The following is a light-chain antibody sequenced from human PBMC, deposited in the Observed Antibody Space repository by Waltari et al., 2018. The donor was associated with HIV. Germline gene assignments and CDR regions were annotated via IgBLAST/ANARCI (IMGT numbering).Light chain of an antibody. V-gene: IGKV1-16*02. CDR1: QGTSKH. CDR2: AQS. J-gene: IGKJ4*01. Sequence: DIQMTQAPSSLSALVGDRVSITCQASQGTSKHLAWFQQNPAKTPKSLIYAQSSLQGGVPSKFSGSGSGTDFTLTISSLQPGDFAIYYCEQYNTYPLTFGGGTKVEIK. CDR3: EQYNTYPLT.